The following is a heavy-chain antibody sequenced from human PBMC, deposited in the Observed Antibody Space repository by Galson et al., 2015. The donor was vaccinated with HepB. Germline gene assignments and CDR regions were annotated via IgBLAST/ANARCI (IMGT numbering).Heavy chain of an antibody. V-gene: IGHV3-48*01. CDR3: ARNPASYDYYNMDV. Sequence: SLRLSCAASGFSFTSHSMNWVRQAPGKGLEWVTYISSGGTKYYADSVKGRFTISRDNVKKSMYLHMSSLRVEDTVVYYCARNPASYDYYNMDVWGQGTTVTVSS. CDR2: ISSGGTK. D-gene: IGHD2/OR15-2a*01. J-gene: IGHJ6*02. CDR1: GFSFTSHS.